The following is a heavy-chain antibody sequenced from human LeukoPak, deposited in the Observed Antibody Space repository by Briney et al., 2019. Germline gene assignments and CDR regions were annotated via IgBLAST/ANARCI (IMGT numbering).Heavy chain of an antibody. Sequence: PGGSLRLSCAASGFTFSSYGMHWVRQAPGKGLEWVAFIRYDGSNKYYADSVKGRFTISRDNSKNTLYLQMNSLRAEDTAVYYCARAKGVVVAATQYYYYYYYMDVWGKGTTVTVSS. J-gene: IGHJ6*03. D-gene: IGHD2-15*01. V-gene: IGHV3-30*02. CDR1: GFTFSSYG. CDR3: ARAKGVVVAATQYYYYYYYMDV. CDR2: IRYDGSNK.